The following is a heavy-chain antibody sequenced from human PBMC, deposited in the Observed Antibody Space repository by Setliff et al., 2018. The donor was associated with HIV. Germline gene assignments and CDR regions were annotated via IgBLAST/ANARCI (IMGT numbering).Heavy chain of an antibody. D-gene: IGHD3-10*01. CDR1: GGSISSDY. Sequence: SETLSLTCTVSGGSISSDYWNWVRQPAGKGLEWIGRVYNSGSTNYNPSLKSRVTMSVDTSKNQFSLKLSSVTAADPAVYYCARSIGTVRGITEFDYWGQGTLVTVSS. J-gene: IGHJ4*02. V-gene: IGHV4-4*07. CDR2: VYNSGST. CDR3: ARSIGTVRGITEFDY.